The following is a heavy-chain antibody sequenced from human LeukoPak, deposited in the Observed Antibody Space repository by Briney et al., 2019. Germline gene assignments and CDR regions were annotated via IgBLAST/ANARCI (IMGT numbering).Heavy chain of an antibody. CDR2: IKQDGSEK. CDR1: GFTFSSYW. CDR3: ARGAHDSSGYYYESFGY. D-gene: IGHD3-22*01. V-gene: IGHV3-7*01. J-gene: IGHJ4*02. Sequence: PGXXLRLSCAASGFTFSSYWMSWVRQAPGKGVEWVANIKQDGSEKYYVDSVKGGFTISIDNAKNSLYLQMNSLRAEDTAVYYCARGAHDSSGYYYESFGYWGQGTLVTVSS.